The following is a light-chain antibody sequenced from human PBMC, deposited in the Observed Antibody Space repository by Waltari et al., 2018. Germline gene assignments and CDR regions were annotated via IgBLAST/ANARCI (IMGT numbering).Light chain of an antibody. CDR3: QQFNNYPPFT. V-gene: IGKV1D-13*01. Sequence: AIQLTQSPSSLSAPVGDRVTITCRASQGISSDLAWYTQKPGKAPNLLIYDASSLESGVPSRFSGSGSGTDFTLTISSLQPEDFATYYCQQFNNYPPFTFGPGTKVDIK. J-gene: IGKJ3*01. CDR1: QGISSD. CDR2: DAS.